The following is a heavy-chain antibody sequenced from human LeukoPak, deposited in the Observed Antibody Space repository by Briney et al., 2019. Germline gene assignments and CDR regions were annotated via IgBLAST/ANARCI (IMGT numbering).Heavy chain of an antibody. J-gene: IGHJ3*02. V-gene: IGHV1-18*01. Sequence: PVASVKVSCKASGYTFTSYGISWVRQAPGQGLEWMGWISAYNGNTNYAQKLQGRVTMTTDTSTSTAYMELRSLRSDDTAVYYCASRVSDYGSGSFESDAFDIWGQGTMVTVSS. CDR2: ISAYNGNT. CDR1: GYTFTSYG. CDR3: ASRVSDYGSGSFESDAFDI. D-gene: IGHD3-10*01.